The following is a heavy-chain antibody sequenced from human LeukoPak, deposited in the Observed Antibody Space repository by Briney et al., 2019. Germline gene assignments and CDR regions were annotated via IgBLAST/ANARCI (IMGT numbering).Heavy chain of an antibody. V-gene: IGHV1-18*01. CDR3: ARDGEGGYDYYNYMDV. D-gene: IGHD2-15*01. J-gene: IGHJ6*03. CDR2: ISAYNGNT. CDR1: GYTFTSYG. Sequence: GASVKVSCKDSGYTFTSYGINGVRQAPGEGLERMGWISAYNGNTNYAQKLQGRVTMTTDTSTSTAYMELRSLRSDDTAVYYCARDGEGGYDYYNYMDVWGKGTTVTVSS.